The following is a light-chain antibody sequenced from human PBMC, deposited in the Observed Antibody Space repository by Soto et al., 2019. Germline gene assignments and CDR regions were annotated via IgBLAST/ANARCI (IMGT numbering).Light chain of an antibody. J-gene: IGKJ2*01. V-gene: IGKV3-15*01. Sequence: PGERATISCRTSQSVSRDFVAWYQQKPGQAPRLLIFHASTRATGIPARFSGSGSGTEFTLTISSLQSEDFAVYYCQQYNDWRTFGQGTKVDIK. CDR2: HAS. CDR3: QQYNDWRT. CDR1: QSVSRD.